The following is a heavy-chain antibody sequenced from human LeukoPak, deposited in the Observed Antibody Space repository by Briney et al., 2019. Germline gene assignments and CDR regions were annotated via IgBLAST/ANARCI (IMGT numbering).Heavy chain of an antibody. Sequence: ASVMVSCKASGYTFTGYYIHWVRQAPGRGLEWMGWNNPNSGDIKYAQKFQGRVTMTRDTSISTAYMELNSLRSDDTAVYYCARYCSTATCSEGDVYWGQGTLVTVSS. J-gene: IGHJ4*02. CDR3: ARYCSTATCSEGDVY. D-gene: IGHD2-2*01. CDR1: GYTFTGYY. V-gene: IGHV1-2*02. CDR2: NNPNSGDI.